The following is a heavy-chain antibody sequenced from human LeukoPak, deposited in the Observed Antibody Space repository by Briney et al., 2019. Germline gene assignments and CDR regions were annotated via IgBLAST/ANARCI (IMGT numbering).Heavy chain of an antibody. V-gene: IGHV3-74*01. Sequence: GGSLRLSCAASGFTFSSYWMHWVRQGPGKGLVLVSRINSDGSSTTYADSVKGRFTISRDNAKNTLYLQMNSLRAEDTAVYYCARDPSGDYGDYFDYWGQGTLVTVSS. CDR3: ARDPSGDYGDYFDY. J-gene: IGHJ4*02. CDR2: INSDGSST. CDR1: GFTFSSYW. D-gene: IGHD4-17*01.